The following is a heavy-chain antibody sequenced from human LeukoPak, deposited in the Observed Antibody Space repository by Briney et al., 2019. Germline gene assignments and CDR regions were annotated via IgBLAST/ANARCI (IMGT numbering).Heavy chain of an antibody. CDR3: ASTSDTYSSSWRDAFDI. J-gene: IGHJ3*02. D-gene: IGHD6-13*01. CDR2: INPSGGGT. CDR1: GYTFTSYY. Sequence: ASVKVSCKASGYTFTSYYMHWVRQAPGQGLEWMGIINPSGGGTSYAQKFQGRVTMTRDTSTSTVYMELSSLRSEDTAVYYCASTSDTYSSSWRDAFDIWGQGTMVTVSS. V-gene: IGHV1-46*01.